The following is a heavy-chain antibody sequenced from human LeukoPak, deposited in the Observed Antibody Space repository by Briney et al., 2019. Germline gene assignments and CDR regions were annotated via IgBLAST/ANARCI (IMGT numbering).Heavy chain of an antibody. CDR1: GFTFSSYA. D-gene: IGHD3-10*01. CDR3: AKRAAMVRGVMFYFQH. CDR2: ISGSGGST. V-gene: IGHV3-23*01. J-gene: IGHJ1*01. Sequence: GGSLRLSCAASGFTFSSYAMSWVRQAPGKGLEWVSAISGSGGSTYYADSVKGRFTISRDNSKNTLYLQMNSLRAEGTAVYYCAKRAAMVRGVMFYFQHWGQGTLVTVSS.